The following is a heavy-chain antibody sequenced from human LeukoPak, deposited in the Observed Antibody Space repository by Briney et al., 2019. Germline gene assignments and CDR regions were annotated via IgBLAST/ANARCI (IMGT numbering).Heavy chain of an antibody. CDR2: IIPIFGTA. CDR1: GGAFSSYA. CDR3: ARDRSSGWYVRWFDY. Sequence: SVKVSCKASGGAFSSYAISWVRQAPGQGLEWMGGIIPIFGTANYAQKFQGRVTITADESTSTAYMELSSLRSEDTAVYYCARDRSSGWYVRWFDYWGQGTLVTVSS. J-gene: IGHJ4*02. D-gene: IGHD6-19*01. V-gene: IGHV1-69*13.